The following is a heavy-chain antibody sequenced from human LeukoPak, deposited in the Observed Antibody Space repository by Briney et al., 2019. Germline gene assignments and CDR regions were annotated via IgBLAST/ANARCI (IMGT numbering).Heavy chain of an antibody. CDR3: VGTVAGRGGYDY. V-gene: IGHV6-1*01. CDR1: GDSVSSNSAT. Sequence: SQTLSLTCAISGDSVSSNSATWSWIRQSPSRGLEWLARTYYKSKWYNDYAVSVKSRITINPDTSKNQFSLQLNSVTPEDTAVYYCVGTVAGRGGYDYWGQGTLVTVSS. D-gene: IGHD6-19*01. CDR2: TYYKSKWYN. J-gene: IGHJ4*02.